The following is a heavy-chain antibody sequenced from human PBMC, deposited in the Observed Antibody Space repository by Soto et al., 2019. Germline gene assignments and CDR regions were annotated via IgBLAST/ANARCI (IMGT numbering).Heavy chain of an antibody. D-gene: IGHD3-10*01. CDR2: IYHSGST. V-gene: IGHV4-30-2*01. J-gene: IGHJ5*02. CDR1: GGSISSGGYS. Sequence: PSETLSLTCAVSGGSISSGGYSWGWIRQPPGKGLEWIGYIYHSGSTYYNPSLKSRVTISVDRSKNQFSLKLSSVTAADTAVYYCARGVVRGVISWFDPWGQGTLVTVSS. CDR3: ARGVVRGVISWFDP.